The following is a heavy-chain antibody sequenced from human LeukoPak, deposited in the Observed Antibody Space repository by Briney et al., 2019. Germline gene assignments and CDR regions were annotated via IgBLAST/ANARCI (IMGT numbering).Heavy chain of an antibody. Sequence: ASVKVSCKASGYTFTSYGISWVRQAPGQGLEWMGWISAYNGNTNYAQKLQGRVTMTTDTSTSTAYMELRSLRSDDTAVYYCARGSLYCSSTSCYAPFDYWGQGTLATVSS. CDR3: ARGSLYCSSTSCYAPFDY. CDR1: GYTFTSYG. V-gene: IGHV1-18*01. CDR2: ISAYNGNT. J-gene: IGHJ4*02. D-gene: IGHD2-2*01.